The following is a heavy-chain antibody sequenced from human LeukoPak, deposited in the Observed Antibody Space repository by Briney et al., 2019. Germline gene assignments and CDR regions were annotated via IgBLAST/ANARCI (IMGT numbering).Heavy chain of an antibody. CDR1: GGSISSYY. CDR3: ARGLTTVSSYNWFDP. D-gene: IGHD4-11*01. J-gene: IGHJ5*02. CDR2: INHSGST. V-gene: IGHV4-34*01. Sequence: SETLSLTCTVSGGSISSYYWSWIRQPPGKGLEWIGEINHSGSTNYNPSPKSRVTISVDTSKNQFSLKLSSVTAADTAVYYCARGLTTVSSYNWFDPWGQGTLVTVSS.